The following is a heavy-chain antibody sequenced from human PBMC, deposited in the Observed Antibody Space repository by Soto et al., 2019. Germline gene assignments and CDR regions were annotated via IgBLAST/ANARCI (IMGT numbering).Heavy chain of an antibody. CDR3: ARVSRSSGSYYYYGMDV. D-gene: IGHD1-26*01. Sequence: KQSQTLSLTCAISGDSVSSNSAAWNWIRQSPSRGLEWLGRTYYRSKWYNDYAVSVKSRITINPDTSKNQFSLQLNSVTPEDTAVYYCARVSRSSGSYYYYGMDVWGQGTTVTVSS. CDR1: GDSVSSNSAA. V-gene: IGHV6-1*01. CDR2: TYYRSKWYN. J-gene: IGHJ6*02.